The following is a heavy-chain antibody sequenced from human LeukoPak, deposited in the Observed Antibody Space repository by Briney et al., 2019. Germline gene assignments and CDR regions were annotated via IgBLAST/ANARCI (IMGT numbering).Heavy chain of an antibody. J-gene: IGHJ4*02. V-gene: IGHV3-23*01. CDR2: ISGSGGST. Sequence: GGSLRLSCAASGFTLSSYAMSWVRQAPGKGLEWVSAISGSGGSTYYADSVKGRFTISRDNSKNTLYLQMNSLRAEDTAVYYCAKDSRCSSTSCYTRFDYWGQGTLVTVSS. D-gene: IGHD2-2*02. CDR3: AKDSRCSSTSCYTRFDY. CDR1: GFTLSSYA.